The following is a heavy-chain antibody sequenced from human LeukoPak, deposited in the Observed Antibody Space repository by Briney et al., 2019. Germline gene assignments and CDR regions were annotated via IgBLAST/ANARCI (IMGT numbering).Heavy chain of an antibody. Sequence: PSETLSLTCSVSGGSISSSSYYWGWIRQPPGKGLEWIGSIYYSGSTYYNPSLKSRVTISVDTSKNQFSLRLSSVTAADTAVYYCARLLYLRYFEYWGQGTLVTVSS. D-gene: IGHD2-15*01. V-gene: IGHV4-39*01. CDR2: IYYSGST. CDR3: ARLLYLRYFEY. J-gene: IGHJ4*02. CDR1: GGSISSSSYY.